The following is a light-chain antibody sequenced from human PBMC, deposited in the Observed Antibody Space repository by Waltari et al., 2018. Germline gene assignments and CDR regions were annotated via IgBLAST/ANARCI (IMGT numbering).Light chain of an antibody. CDR1: QGIRND. J-gene: IGKJ4*01. Sequence: TITCRASQGIRNDLGWFQQKPGMAPKRLIFDASNLQSEVPSRFSGSGFGTEFTLTISSLQPEDFATYYCLQHNSYPLTFGGGTKVEI. V-gene: IGKV1-17*01. CDR2: DAS. CDR3: LQHNSYPLT.